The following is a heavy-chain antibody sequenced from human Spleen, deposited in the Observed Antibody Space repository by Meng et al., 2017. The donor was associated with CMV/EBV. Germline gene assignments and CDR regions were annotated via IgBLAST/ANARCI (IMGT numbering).Heavy chain of an antibody. V-gene: IGHV3-23*01. Sequence: GESLKISCAASGFTFSSYAMSWVRQAPGRGLEWVSAISGSGGSTYYADSVKGRFTISRDNSKNTLYLQMNSLRAEDTAVYYCARTPSGYYDNIWADGFDLWGQGTTVTVSS. CDR3: ARTPSGYYDNIWADGFDL. D-gene: IGHD3-22*01. CDR2: ISGSGGST. CDR1: GFTFSSYA. J-gene: IGHJ3*01.